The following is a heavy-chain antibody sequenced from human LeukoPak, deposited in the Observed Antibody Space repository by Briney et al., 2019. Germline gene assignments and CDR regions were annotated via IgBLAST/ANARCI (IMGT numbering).Heavy chain of an antibody. J-gene: IGHJ3*01. CDR3: GRDPNGDYIGAFDF. CDR1: GFTFSNYA. V-gene: IGHV3-23*01. Sequence: GGSLRLSCAASGFTFSNYAFVWVRQAPGKGLEWVSGINGNGGRTIHADSVKGRFTISRDNSRNTLYLQMNGLRADDTAIYYCGRDPNGDYIGAFDFWGQGTMVSVSS. D-gene: IGHD4-17*01. CDR2: INGNGGRT.